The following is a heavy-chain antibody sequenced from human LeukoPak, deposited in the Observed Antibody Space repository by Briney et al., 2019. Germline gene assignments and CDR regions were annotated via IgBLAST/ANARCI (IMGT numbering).Heavy chain of an antibody. V-gene: IGHV3-11*06. D-gene: IGHD3-10*01. CDR1: GSTFSDYY. Sequence: PGGSLRLSCAASGSTFSDYYMSWIRQAPGKGLEWVSYISSSSSYTNYADSVKGRFTISRDNAKNSLYLQMNSLRAEDTAVYYCARVYYYGSLGMDVWGQGTTVTVSS. CDR2: ISSSSSYT. CDR3: ARVYYYGSLGMDV. J-gene: IGHJ6*02.